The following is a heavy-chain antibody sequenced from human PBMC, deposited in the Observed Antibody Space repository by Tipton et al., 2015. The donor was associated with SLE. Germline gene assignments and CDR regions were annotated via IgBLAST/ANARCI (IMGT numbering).Heavy chain of an antibody. CDR2: ISSHGGST. CDR1: GFAFSPYA. CDR3: ARGVAAAGIYGMDV. V-gene: IGHV3-64*02. J-gene: IGHJ6*02. Sequence: SLRLSCAASGFAFSPYAMHWVRPAPGKGLEYVSAISSHGGSTYYADSVKGRFTISRDNPKNTLFLQMDSLRADDMAIYYCARGVAAAGIYGMDVWGQGTTVTVSS. D-gene: IGHD6-13*01.